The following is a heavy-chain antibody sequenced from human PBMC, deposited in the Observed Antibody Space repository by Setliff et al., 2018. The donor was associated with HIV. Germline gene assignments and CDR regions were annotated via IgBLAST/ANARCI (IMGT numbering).Heavy chain of an antibody. CDR2: IYTNGGT. Sequence: SETLSLTCTVSGGSINNYYWSWIRQPPGKGLEYIGYIYTNGGTNYNPSLKSRVTISVDTSKNQFSLKLSSVTAADTAVYYCASLTDYGGDSGSHWGQGTLVTAPQ. D-gene: IGHD4-17*01. J-gene: IGHJ4*02. V-gene: IGHV4-59*01. CDR3: ASLTDYGGDSGSH. CDR1: GGSINNYY.